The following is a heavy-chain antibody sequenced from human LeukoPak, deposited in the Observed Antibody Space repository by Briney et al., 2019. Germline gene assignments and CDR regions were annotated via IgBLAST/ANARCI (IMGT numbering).Heavy chain of an antibody. Sequence: ASLKVSCKASGYTFTSYDINWVRQATGQGLEWMGWMNPNSGNTGYAQKFQGRVTMTRNTSISTAYMELSSLRSEDTAVYYCARGQFIAVAASDYWGQGTLVTVSS. V-gene: IGHV1-8*01. CDR2: MNPNSGNT. D-gene: IGHD6-19*01. CDR3: ARGQFIAVAASDY. CDR1: GYTFTSYD. J-gene: IGHJ4*02.